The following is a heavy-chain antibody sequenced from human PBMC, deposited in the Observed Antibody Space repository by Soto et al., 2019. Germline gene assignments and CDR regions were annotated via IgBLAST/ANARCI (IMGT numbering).Heavy chain of an antibody. Sequence: GGSLRLSCTASGFPLSSYWIHWVRQAPGKGLVWVSRIDNEGRGTSYADSVKGRFTISRDNAKNTVYLQMNSLRSEDTAVYYCGSVFENWGQGTPVTVSS. J-gene: IGHJ4*02. CDR1: GFPLSSYW. V-gene: IGHV3-74*01. CDR2: IDNEGRGT. CDR3: GSVFEN.